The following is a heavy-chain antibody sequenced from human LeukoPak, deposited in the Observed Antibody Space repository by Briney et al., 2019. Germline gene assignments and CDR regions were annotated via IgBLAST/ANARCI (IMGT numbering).Heavy chain of an antibody. D-gene: IGHD3-16*02. V-gene: IGHV3-66*01. CDR3: ARAGRYDYVWGTYRLDY. CDR1: GSTVSDNY. CDR2: TYSSGDS. Sequence: GGSLRLSCAVSGSTVSDNYMSWVRQAPGKGLEWVAVTYSSGDSYYADSVKVRFTISRDNSKNTLYLQMNNLRAEDTAVYYCARAGRYDYVWGTYRLDYWGQGTLVTVSS. J-gene: IGHJ4*02.